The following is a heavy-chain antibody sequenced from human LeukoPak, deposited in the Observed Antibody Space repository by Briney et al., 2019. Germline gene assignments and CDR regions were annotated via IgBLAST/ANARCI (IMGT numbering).Heavy chain of an antibody. V-gene: IGHV3-7*01. D-gene: IGHD2-2*01. CDR1: GFTFSDYW. J-gene: IGHJ4*02. CDR3: ARWRGSTSERSDY. CDR2: IKQDGSAK. Sequence: GGSLRLSCTASGFTFSDYWMTWVRQAPGKGLEWVANIKQDGSAKYYVDSVKVRFTISRDNAKNSLYLQMDSLRVEDTATYYCARWRGSTSERSDYWGQGTLVTVSS.